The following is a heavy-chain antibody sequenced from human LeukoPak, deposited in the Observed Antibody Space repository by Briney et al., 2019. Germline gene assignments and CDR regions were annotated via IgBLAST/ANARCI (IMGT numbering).Heavy chain of an antibody. D-gene: IGHD3-10*01. CDR1: GFTFSDYY. CDR3: ARDWESYGSGSYSAYYYYYMDV. CDR2: IKQDGSEK. J-gene: IGHJ6*03. Sequence: PGGSLRLSCAASGFTFSDYYMSWIRQAPGKGLEWVANIKQDGSEKYYVDSVKGRFTISRDNAKNSLYLQMNSLRAEDTAVYYCARDWESYGSGSYSAYYYYYMDVWGKGTTVTISS. V-gene: IGHV3-7*01.